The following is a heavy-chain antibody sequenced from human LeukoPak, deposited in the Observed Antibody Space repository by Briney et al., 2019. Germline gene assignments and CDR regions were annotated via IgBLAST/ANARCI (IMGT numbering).Heavy chain of an antibody. CDR1: GYTFTGYY. Sequence: ASVKVSCKASGYTFTGYYMHWVRQAPGQGLEWMGWINPNSGDTNYAQKFQGRVAMTRDTSISTAYMELSRLRSDDTAVYYCARDDSIAAAGTWFDYWGQGTLVTVSS. D-gene: IGHD6-13*01. V-gene: IGHV1-2*02. CDR3: ARDDSIAAAGTWFDY. CDR2: INPNSGDT. J-gene: IGHJ4*02.